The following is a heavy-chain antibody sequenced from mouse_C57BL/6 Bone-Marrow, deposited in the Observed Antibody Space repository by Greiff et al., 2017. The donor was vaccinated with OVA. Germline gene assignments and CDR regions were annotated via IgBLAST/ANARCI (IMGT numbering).Heavy chain of an antibody. V-gene: IGHV14-4*01. CDR3: TTDGHVVFDY. CDR1: GFNIKDDY. J-gene: IGHJ2*01. CDR2: IDPENGDT. Sequence: EVQLQQSGAELVRPGASVKLSCTASGFNIKDDYMHWVKQRPEQGLEWIGWIDPENGDTEYASKFQGKATITADTSSNTAYLQLSSLTSEDTAVYYCTTDGHVVFDYWGQGTTLTVSS. D-gene: IGHD2-3*01.